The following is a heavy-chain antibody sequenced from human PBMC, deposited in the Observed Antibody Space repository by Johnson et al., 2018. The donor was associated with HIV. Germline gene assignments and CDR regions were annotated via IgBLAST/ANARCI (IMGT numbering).Heavy chain of an antibody. V-gene: IGHV3-30*04. CDR2: ISYDGSNK. CDR1: GFTFSSYA. D-gene: IGHD5-18*01. J-gene: IGHJ3*02. CDR3: ARSGGYFAFDI. Sequence: QVQLVESGGGVVQPGRSLRLSCAASGFTFSSYAMHWVRQAPGKGLEWVAVISYDGSNKYYTDSVKGRFTISRDKAKNTLYLQMNSLRAEDTAVYYCARSGGYFAFDIWGQGTMVTVSS.